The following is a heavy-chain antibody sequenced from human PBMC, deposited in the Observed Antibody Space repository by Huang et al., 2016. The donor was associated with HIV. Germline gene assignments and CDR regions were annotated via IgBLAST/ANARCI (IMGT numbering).Heavy chain of an antibody. CDR2: KNPKSGNV. D-gene: IGHD3-10*01. Sequence: QIQLAQSGAEVKKPGASVKVSCKASGYTFHNYDINWVRQASGQGLEGIGWKNPKSGNVGYTKKCQGRVAILRNSSINTSYLEVTSLTSEDTAVYYCARGFGINYNHEAFDVWGQGTMVTVSS. J-gene: IGHJ3*01. CDR3: ARGFGINYNHEAFDV. V-gene: IGHV1-8*01. CDR1: GYTFHNYD.